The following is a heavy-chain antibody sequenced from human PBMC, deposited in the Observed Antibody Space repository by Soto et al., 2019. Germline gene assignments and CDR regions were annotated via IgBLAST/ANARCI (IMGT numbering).Heavy chain of an antibody. D-gene: IGHD4-4*01. CDR1: GFTVSSYW. V-gene: IGHV3-74*01. CDR2: INSDGSST. CDR3: ASLQNSLEYYYYGMDV. Sequence: EVQLEESGGGLVQPGGSLRLSCAASGFTVSSYWMHWVRQAPGKGLVWVSRINSDGSSTSYADSVKGRFTISRDNAKNTLYLQMNSLRAEDTAVYYCASLQNSLEYYYYGMDVWGQGPTVTVSS. J-gene: IGHJ6*02.